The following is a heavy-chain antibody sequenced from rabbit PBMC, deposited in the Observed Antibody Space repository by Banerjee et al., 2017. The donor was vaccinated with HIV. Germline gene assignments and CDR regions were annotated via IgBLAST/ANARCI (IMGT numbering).Heavy chain of an antibody. D-gene: IGHD6-1*01. CDR1: GLDFSSSYW. V-gene: IGHV1S43*01. J-gene: IGHJ4*01. CDR2: IYTSTNST. CDR3: ARGAGDAAYGHYFDL. Sequence: QSLEESGGDLVKPGASLTLTCTASGLDFSSSYWICWVRQAPGKGLEWIGCIYTSTNSTWYATWVNGRVTISRSTSLSTVDLEVTSLTVADTATWFCARGAGDAAYGHYFDLWGQGTLVTVS.